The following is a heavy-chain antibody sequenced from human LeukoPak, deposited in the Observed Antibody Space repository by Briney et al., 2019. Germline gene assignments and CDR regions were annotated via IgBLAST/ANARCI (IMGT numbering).Heavy chain of an antibody. CDR3: ARDSPCSSTSCYTGRYYYYYGMDA. CDR2: INPNSGGT. Sequence: ASVKVSCKASGYTFTGYYMHWVRQAPGQGLGWMGWINPNSGGTNYAQKFQGRVTMTRDTSISTAYMELSRLRSDDTAVYYCARDSPCSSTSCYTGRYYYYYGMDAWGQGTTVTVSS. CDR1: GYTFTGYY. V-gene: IGHV1-2*02. D-gene: IGHD2-2*02. J-gene: IGHJ6*02.